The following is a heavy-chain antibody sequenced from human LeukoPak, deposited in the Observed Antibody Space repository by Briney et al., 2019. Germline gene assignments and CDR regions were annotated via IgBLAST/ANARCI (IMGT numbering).Heavy chain of an antibody. CDR2: IYYSGST. Sequence: SETLSLTCAVYGGSFSGYYWSWIRQPPGKGLEWIGYIYYSGSTNYNPSLKSRVTISVDTSKNQFSLKLSSVTAADTAVYYCARAGYSYGKRGYNWFDPWGQGTLVTVSS. J-gene: IGHJ5*02. V-gene: IGHV4-59*01. CDR3: ARAGYSYGKRGYNWFDP. CDR1: GGSFSGYY. D-gene: IGHD5-18*01.